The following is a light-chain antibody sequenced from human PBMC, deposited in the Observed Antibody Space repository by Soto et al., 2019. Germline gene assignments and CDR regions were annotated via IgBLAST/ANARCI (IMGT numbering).Light chain of an antibody. CDR3: GSFAGPVWV. J-gene: IGLJ3*02. CDR2: EVT. Sequence: QSALTQPPSASGSPGQSVTISCTGTSSDIGGYDNVSWYRQDPGKAPKVMIYEVTKRPSGVPDRFSGSKAANTASLTVFGLQDEDEANYYCGSFAGPVWVFGGGTKLTVL. CDR1: SSDIGGYDN. V-gene: IGLV2-8*01.